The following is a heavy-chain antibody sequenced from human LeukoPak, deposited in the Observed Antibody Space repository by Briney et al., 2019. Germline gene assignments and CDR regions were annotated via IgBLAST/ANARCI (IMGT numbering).Heavy chain of an antibody. CDR3: ARDDSSGYYYYQGY. CDR2: INSDGSST. Sequence: GGSLRLSCAASGLTFSSYWMHWVRQAPGKGLVWVSRINSDGSSTSYADSVKGRFTISRDNAKNTLYLQMNSLRAEDTAVYYCARDDSSGYYYYQGYWGQGTLVTVSS. CDR1: GLTFSSYW. V-gene: IGHV3-74*01. J-gene: IGHJ4*02. D-gene: IGHD3-22*01.